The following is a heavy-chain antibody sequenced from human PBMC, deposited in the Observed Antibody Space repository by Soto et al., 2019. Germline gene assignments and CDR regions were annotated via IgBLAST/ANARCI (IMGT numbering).Heavy chain of an antibody. CDR1: GGSISSSSYY. V-gene: IGHV4-39*01. CDR3: AIGAVRRYSDC. J-gene: IGHJ4*02. D-gene: IGHD2-2*01. CDR2: IYYSGST. Sequence: SETLSLTCTVSGGSISSSSYYWGWIRQPPGKGLEWIGSIYYSGSTYYNPSLKSRVTISVDTSKNQFSLKLSSVTAADTAVYYCAIGAVRRYSDCWGQGTLVTAPQ.